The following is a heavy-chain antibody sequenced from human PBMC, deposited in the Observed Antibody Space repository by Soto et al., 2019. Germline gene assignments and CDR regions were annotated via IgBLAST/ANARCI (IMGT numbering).Heavy chain of an antibody. J-gene: IGHJ3*02. CDR1: GGSISSSSYY. V-gene: IGHV4-39*01. CDR3: ASHRTSSGRYGAFDI. Sequence: SETLSLTCTVSGGSISSSSYYWGWIRQPPGKGLEWIGSIYYSGSTYYNPSLKSRVTISVDTSKNQFSLKLSSVTAADTAVYYCASHRTSSGRYGAFDIWGQGTMVTVSS. CDR2: IYYSGST. D-gene: IGHD6-19*01.